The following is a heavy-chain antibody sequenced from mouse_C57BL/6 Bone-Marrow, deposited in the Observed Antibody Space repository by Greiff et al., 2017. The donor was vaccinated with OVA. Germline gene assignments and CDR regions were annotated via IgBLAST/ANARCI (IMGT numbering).Heavy chain of an antibody. D-gene: IGHD2-3*01. CDR3: ASNYDGYYWFAY. CDR2: IDPSDSYT. CDR1: GYTFTSYW. J-gene: IGHJ3*01. V-gene: IGHV1-50*01. Sequence: QVQLQQPGAELVKPGASVKLSCKASGYTFTSYWMQWVKQRPGQGLEWIGEIDPSDSYTNYNQKFKGKATLTVDTSSSTAYMQLSSLTSEDSAVYYCASNYDGYYWFAYWGQGTLVTVSA.